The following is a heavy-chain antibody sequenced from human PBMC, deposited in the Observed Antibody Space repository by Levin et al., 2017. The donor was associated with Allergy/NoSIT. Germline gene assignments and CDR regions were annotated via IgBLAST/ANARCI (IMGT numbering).Heavy chain of an antibody. J-gene: IGHJ4*02. V-gene: IGHV3-48*01. CDR1: GFTFSSYS. Sequence: PGGSLRLSCAASGFTFSSYSMNWVRQAPGKGLEWVSYISSSSSTIYYADSVKGRFTISRDNSKNTLYLQMNSLRAEDTAVYYCAKGRLLWFRELLGYWGQGTLVTVSS. CDR2: ISSSSSTI. D-gene: IGHD3-10*01. CDR3: AKGRLLWFRELLGY.